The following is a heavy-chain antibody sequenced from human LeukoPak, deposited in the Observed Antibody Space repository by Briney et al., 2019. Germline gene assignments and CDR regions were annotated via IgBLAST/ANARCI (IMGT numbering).Heavy chain of an antibody. D-gene: IGHD4-17*01. V-gene: IGHV5-51*01. J-gene: IGHJ4*02. CDR2: IYPGDSDT. CDR3: ARGPYGAYGDF. Sequence: GESLKISWKDSGYSFTNYWIGWVRQMPGKGLEWMGIIYPGDSDTRYSPSFQGQVTISADKSLSTAYLQWSSLKASDAAMYYCARGPYGAYGDFWGQGTLVTVSS. CDR1: GYSFTNYW.